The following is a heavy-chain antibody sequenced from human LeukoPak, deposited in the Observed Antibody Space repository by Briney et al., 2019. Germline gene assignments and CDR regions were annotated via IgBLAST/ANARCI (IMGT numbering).Heavy chain of an antibody. Sequence: PGGSLRLSCAASGFTFSSYSMNWVRQAPGKGLEWVSSISSSSSYIYYADSVKGRFTISRDNAKNSLYLQMNSLRAEDTAVYYCARNGIGSGWSFDYWGQGTLVTVSS. CDR2: ISSSSSYI. D-gene: IGHD6-19*01. V-gene: IGHV3-21*01. J-gene: IGHJ4*02. CDR1: GFTFSSYS. CDR3: ARNGIGSGWSFDY.